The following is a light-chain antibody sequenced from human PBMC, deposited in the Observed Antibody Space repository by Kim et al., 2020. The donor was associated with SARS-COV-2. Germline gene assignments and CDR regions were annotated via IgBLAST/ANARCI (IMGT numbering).Light chain of an antibody. CDR1: SNNSGNQG. J-gene: IGLJ3*02. Sequence: QTATSTCTGNSNNSGNQGAAWLQQQQGHPPKLLSYRNNNRPSGISERLSASRSGNTASLTITGLQPEDEADYYCSAWDSSLSAWVFGGGTQLTVL. CDR2: RNN. CDR3: SAWDSSLSAWV. V-gene: IGLV10-54*01.